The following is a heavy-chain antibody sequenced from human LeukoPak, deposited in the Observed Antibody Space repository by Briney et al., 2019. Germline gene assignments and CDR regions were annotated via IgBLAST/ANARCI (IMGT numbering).Heavy chain of an antibody. J-gene: IGHJ4*02. CDR2: IYYSGST. D-gene: IGHD4-17*01. Sequence: SETLSLTCTVSGGSISSCYWSWIRQPPGKGLEWIGYIYYSGSTNYNPSLKSRVTISVDTSKNQFSLKLSSVTAADTAVYYCARVGPYDYGDYDSEYYFDYWGQGTLVTVSS. CDR1: GGSISSCY. V-gene: IGHV4-59*12. CDR3: ARVGPYDYGDYDSEYYFDY.